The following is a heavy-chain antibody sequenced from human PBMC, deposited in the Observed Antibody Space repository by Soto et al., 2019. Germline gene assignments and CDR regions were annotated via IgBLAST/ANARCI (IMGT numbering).Heavy chain of an antibody. CDR1: GGSVSSGSYY. CDR3: ARVKEYYGSGSHFDY. V-gene: IGHV4-61*01. D-gene: IGHD3-10*01. J-gene: IGHJ4*02. CDR2: IYYSGST. Sequence: SETLSLTCTVSGGSVSSGSYYWSWIRQPPGKGLEWIGYIYYSGSTNYNPSLKSRVTTSVDTSKNQFSLKLSSVTAADTAVYYCARVKEYYGSGSHFDYWGQGTLVTVSS.